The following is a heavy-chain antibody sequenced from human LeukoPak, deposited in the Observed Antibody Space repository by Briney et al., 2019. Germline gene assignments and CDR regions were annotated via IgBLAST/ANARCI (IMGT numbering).Heavy chain of an antibody. CDR2: IGFDGSNK. CDR3: ARPAGFQDAFDI. CDR1: GITFSTYG. V-gene: IGHV3-30*02. D-gene: IGHD1-14*01. J-gene: IGHJ3*02. Sequence: GGSLRLSCAASGITFSTYGMHWVRQAPGKGLEWVAFIGFDGSNKYYADSVKGRFTISRDNSKNTLYLQINSLRAEDTAVYYCARPAGFQDAFDIWGQGTMVTVSS.